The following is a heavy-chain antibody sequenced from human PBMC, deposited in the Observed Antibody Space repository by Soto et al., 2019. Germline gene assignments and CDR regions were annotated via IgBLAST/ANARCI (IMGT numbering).Heavy chain of an antibody. CDR2: IGGGGDT. J-gene: IGHJ5*02. Sequence: GGSLRLSCAASGFTFSSFDMHWVRQATGKGLEWVSGIGGGGDTYYPGSVKGRFTISRENAKTSLYLQMNSLRAGDTAVYYCVTGRPTHWYSWGQGTLVTVS. D-gene: IGHD1-20*01. CDR1: GFTFSSFD. CDR3: VTGRPTHWYS. V-gene: IGHV3-13*01.